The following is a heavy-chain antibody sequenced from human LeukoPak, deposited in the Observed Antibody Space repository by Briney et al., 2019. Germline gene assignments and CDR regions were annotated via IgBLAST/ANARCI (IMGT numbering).Heavy chain of an antibody. CDR1: GGSINNYY. CDR2: IFYSGST. V-gene: IGHV4-59*08. D-gene: IGHD3-10*01. CDR3: ARTGYYASGSSYYYGMDV. Sequence: SEILSLTCTVSGGSINNYYWSWIRQPPGKGLEWIGYIFYSGSTNYNPSLESRVTISIDTSKSQFSLKVNSVTASAPGVYYCARTGYYASGSSYYYGMDVWGQGTTVTVSS. J-gene: IGHJ6*02.